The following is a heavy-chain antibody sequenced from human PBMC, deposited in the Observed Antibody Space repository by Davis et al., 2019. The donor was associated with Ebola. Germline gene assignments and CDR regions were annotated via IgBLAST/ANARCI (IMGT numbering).Heavy chain of an antibody. D-gene: IGHD2-15*01. V-gene: IGHV3-43*02. CDR3: AKRISADSPFDH. CDR1: GFNFGDYA. Sequence: GESLKISCAASGFNFGDYAMHWVRQTPGKGLEWISLITPGARGTYYADSVEGRFTISRDDSKDSLYLQMNSLRAEDTAIYYCAKRISADSPFDHWGQGTLVTVSS. J-gene: IGHJ4*02. CDR2: ITPGARGT.